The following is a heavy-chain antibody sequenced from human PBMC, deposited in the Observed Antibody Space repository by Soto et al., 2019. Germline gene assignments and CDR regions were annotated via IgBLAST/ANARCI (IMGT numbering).Heavy chain of an antibody. Sequence: GGSLRLSCAASGFTFSSYGMHWFRHSPGKGLEWVAVIWYDGSNKYYADSVKGRFTISRDNSKNTLYLQMNSLRAEDTAVYYCARDGRFGGGDAFDIWGQGTMVTVSS. CDR3: ARDGRFGGGDAFDI. D-gene: IGHD3-10*01. CDR2: IWYDGSNK. CDR1: GFTFSSYG. V-gene: IGHV3-33*01. J-gene: IGHJ3*02.